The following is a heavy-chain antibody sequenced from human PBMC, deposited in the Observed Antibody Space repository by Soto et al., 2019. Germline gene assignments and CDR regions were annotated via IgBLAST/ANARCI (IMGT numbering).Heavy chain of an antibody. CDR2: ISAYNGNT. V-gene: IGHV1-18*04. J-gene: IGHJ6*02. D-gene: IGHD6-6*01. CDR3: ARGSGGSSAFYYYYYYGMDV. Sequence: ASVKVSCKASGYTFTSYGISWVRQAPGQGLEWMGWISAYNGNTNYAQKLQGRVTMTTDTSTSTAYMELRSLRSDDTAVYYCARGSGGSSAFYYYYYYGMDVWGQGTTVTVSS. CDR1: GYTFTSYG.